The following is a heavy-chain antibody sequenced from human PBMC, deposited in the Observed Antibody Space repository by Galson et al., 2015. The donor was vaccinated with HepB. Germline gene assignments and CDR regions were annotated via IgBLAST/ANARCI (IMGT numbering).Heavy chain of an antibody. D-gene: IGHD4-17*01. CDR3: ARTTVSSGPFDS. CDR2: IDPSDSHT. Sequence: QSGAEVKKPGESLRISCKGSGYKFTSYWISWVRQMPGKGLEWMGRIDPSDSHTSYSPSFQGHVTISADKSVNTAYLQWSSLKASDTAMYYCARTTVSSGPFDSWGQGTLVTVSS. J-gene: IGHJ4*02. CDR1: GYKFTSYW. V-gene: IGHV5-10-1*01.